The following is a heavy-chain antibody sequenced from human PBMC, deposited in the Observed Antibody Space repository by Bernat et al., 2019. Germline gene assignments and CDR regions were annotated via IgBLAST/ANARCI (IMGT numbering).Heavy chain of an antibody. D-gene: IGHD6-6*01. V-gene: IGHV1-2*02. Sequence: QVQLVQSGAEVKKPGASVKVSCKASGYTFTGYYMHWVRQAPGQGLEWMGWINPNSVGTNYAQKSQGVATMTRDTSIRTASMELSRLRSDDTAVYYCARGIGMGSSDTYYYYMDVWGKGPTVTVSS. CDR1: GYTFTGYY. CDR3: ARGIGMGSSDTYYYYMDV. J-gene: IGHJ6*03. CDR2: INPNSVGT.